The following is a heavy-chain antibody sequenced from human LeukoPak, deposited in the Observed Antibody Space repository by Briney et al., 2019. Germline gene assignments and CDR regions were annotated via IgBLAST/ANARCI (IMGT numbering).Heavy chain of an antibody. CDR3: ARGYYGDPVAFDY. V-gene: IGHV3-74*03. CDR1: GFTFTSYN. CDR2: ITTGVSTT. J-gene: IGHJ4*02. D-gene: IGHD3-10*01. Sequence: PGPSLRLSCAASGFTFTSYNMHWVRQVSGKGLVWVSRITTGVSTTMYADSVKGRFTISRDNAKNTVHLQMSSLRAEDTAIYYCARGYYGDPVAFDYWGQGTLVTVSS.